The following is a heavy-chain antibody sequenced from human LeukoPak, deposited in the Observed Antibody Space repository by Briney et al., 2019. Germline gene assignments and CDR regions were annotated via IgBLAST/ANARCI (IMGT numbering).Heavy chain of an antibody. D-gene: IGHD3-3*01. J-gene: IGHJ4*02. CDR3: ARSDFWSGSYDY. Sequence: SETLSLTCAVSGYSISSGYYCGWIRQPPGKGLEWIGSIYHSGSTYYNPSLKSRVTISVDTSKNQFSLKLSSVTAADTAVYYCARSDFWSGSYDYWGQGTLVTVSS. CDR1: GYSISSGYY. CDR2: IYHSGST. V-gene: IGHV4-38-2*01.